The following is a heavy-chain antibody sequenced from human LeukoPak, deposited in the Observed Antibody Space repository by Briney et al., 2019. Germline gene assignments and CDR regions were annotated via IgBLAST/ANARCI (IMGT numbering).Heavy chain of an antibody. D-gene: IGHD2-15*01. CDR1: GYTFTGYY. V-gene: IGHV1-2*02. J-gene: IGHJ4*02. Sequence: ASVKVSCKASGYTFTGYYMHWVRQAPGQGLGWMGWINPNSGGTNYPQKFQGRVTMTRDTSISTAYMELSRLRSDDTAVYYCARRHNILGHIDYWGQGTLVTVSS. CDR3: ARRHNILGHIDY. CDR2: INPNSGGT.